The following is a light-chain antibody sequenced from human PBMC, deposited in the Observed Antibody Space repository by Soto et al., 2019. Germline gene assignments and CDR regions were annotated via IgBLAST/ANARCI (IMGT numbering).Light chain of an antibody. V-gene: IGLV2-14*01. J-gene: IGLJ1*01. Sequence: QSVLTQPASVSGSPGQSITISCTGTSSDVGGHKYVSWYQQHPDKAPKLIIYDVTNRPSGISNRFSGSKSGNTASLTISGLQAEDEADYYCSSYTSSSSYVFGTGTKVTVL. CDR1: SSDVGGHKY. CDR2: DVT. CDR3: SSYTSSSSYV.